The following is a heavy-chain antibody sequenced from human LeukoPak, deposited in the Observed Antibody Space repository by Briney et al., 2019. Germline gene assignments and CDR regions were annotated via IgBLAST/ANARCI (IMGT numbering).Heavy chain of an antibody. CDR2: IYYSGST. V-gene: IGHV4-59*01. Sequence: SETLSLTCTVSGGSISSYYWSWIRQPPGKGLEWIGYIYYSGSTNYNPSLKSRVTISVDTSKNQFSLKLSSVTAADTAVYYCARGIGVYVWGSYRPNWFDPWGQGTLVTVSS. J-gene: IGHJ5*02. CDR3: ARGIGVYVWGSYRPNWFDP. D-gene: IGHD3-16*02. CDR1: GGSISSYY.